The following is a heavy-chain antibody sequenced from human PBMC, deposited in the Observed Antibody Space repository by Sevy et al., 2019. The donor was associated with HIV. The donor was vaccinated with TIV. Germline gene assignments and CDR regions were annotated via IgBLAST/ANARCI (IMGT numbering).Heavy chain of an antibody. J-gene: IGHJ6*02. Sequence: GGSLRLSCAASGFTFSSHWMHWVRQAPGKGLVWVSRINSDGGSITYADSVKGRFTISRDNSKKTVCLQMVSLRVEDTAVYVCGGGSSGGLIVWGQGTMVTVSS. D-gene: IGHD2-15*01. CDR1: GFTFSSHW. CDR2: INSDGGSI. CDR3: GGGSSGGLIV. V-gene: IGHV3-74*01.